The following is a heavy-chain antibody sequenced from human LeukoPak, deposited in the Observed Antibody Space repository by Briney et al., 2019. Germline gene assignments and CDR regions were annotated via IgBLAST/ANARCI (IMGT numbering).Heavy chain of an antibody. D-gene: IGHD1-26*01. Sequence: GGSLRLSCAASGFSFFDSGMNWVRQAPGKGLEWLTFIRYDGTNQYFADSVKGRFTISRDNSQKKVFLQMNNLRPDDTALYYCARGTSSPGYFDLWGQGTQVTVSS. V-gene: IGHV3-30*02. J-gene: IGHJ4*02. CDR3: ARGTSSPGYFDL. CDR1: GFSFFDSG. CDR2: IRYDGTNQ.